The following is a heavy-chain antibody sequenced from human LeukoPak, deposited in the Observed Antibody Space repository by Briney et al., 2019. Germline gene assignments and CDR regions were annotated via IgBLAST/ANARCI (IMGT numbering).Heavy chain of an antibody. Sequence: ASVKVSCTVSGYTLTELSMHWVRQAPGKGLEWMGGFDPEDGETIYAQKSQGRVTMTEDTSTDTAYMELSSLRSEDTAVYYCATGNWEAAAAGTWDYWGQGTLVTVSS. J-gene: IGHJ4*02. CDR1: GYTLTELS. D-gene: IGHD6-13*01. CDR2: FDPEDGET. V-gene: IGHV1-24*01. CDR3: ATGNWEAAAAGTWDY.